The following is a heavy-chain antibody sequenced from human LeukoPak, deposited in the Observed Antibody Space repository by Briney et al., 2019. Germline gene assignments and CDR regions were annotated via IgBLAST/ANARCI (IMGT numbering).Heavy chain of an antibody. D-gene: IGHD5-12*01. V-gene: IGHV1-2*04. CDR1: GGTFSSYA. J-gene: IGHJ3*01. CDR3: AREDIVATKTFDL. Sequence: ASVKVSCKASGGTFSSYAISWVRQAPGQGLEWMGWINLNSGGTDYAQKFQGCVTITRDTSISTAYMELSRLTSDDTAVYYCAREDIVATKTFDLWGQGTMVTVSS. CDR2: INLNSGGT.